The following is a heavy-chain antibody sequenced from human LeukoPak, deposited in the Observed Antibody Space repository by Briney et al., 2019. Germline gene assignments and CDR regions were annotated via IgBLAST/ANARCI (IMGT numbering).Heavy chain of an antibody. CDR2: IYYSGST. Sequence: PSETLSLTCTVSGGSISSSSYYWGWIRQPPGKGLEWIGSIYYSGSTYNNPSLKSRVTISVDTSKNQFSLKLSSVTAADTAVYYCARRGRGLLLTRGDYWGQGTLVTVSS. J-gene: IGHJ4*02. D-gene: IGHD2-15*01. CDR3: ARRGRGLLLTRGDY. V-gene: IGHV4-39*01. CDR1: GGSISSSSYY.